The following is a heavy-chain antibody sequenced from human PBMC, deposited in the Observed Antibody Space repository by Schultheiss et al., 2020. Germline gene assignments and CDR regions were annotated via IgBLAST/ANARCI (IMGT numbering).Heavy chain of an antibody. Sequence: SETLSLTCAVYGGSFSGYYWSWIRQPPGKGLEWIGEINHSGSTNYNPSLKSRVTISVDTSKNQFSLKLSSVTAADTAVYYCARGKITMIVVVITHFDYWGQGTLVTVSS. CDR2: INHSGST. CDR3: ARGKITMIVVVITHFDY. J-gene: IGHJ4*02. V-gene: IGHV4-34*01. D-gene: IGHD3-22*01. CDR1: GGSFSGYY.